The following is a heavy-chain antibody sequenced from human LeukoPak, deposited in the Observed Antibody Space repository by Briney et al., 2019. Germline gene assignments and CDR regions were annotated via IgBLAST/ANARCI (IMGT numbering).Heavy chain of an antibody. CDR3: ARDPITFGGVIVIPEILGMDV. CDR2: INPSSGGT. J-gene: IGHJ6*02. CDR1: GYTFTGYY. V-gene: IGHV1-2*02. Sequence: ASVKVSCKASGYTFTGYYVLWVRQAPGQGLEWMGWINPSSGGTNYAQKFQGRVTMTRDTSITTAYMELSRLRSDDTAVYYCARDPITFGGVIVIPEILGMDVWGQGTTVTVSS. D-gene: IGHD3-16*02.